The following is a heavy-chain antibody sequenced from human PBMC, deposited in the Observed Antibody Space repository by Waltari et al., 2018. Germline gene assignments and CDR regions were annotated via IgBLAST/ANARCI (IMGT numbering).Heavy chain of an antibody. CDR1: GFTFSSYG. D-gene: IGHD5-12*01. J-gene: IGHJ4*02. V-gene: IGHV3-33*06. Sequence: QVQLVESGGGVVQPGRSLRLSCAAAGFTFSSYGMLWVRQAPGQGLEWVAVIWYDGSNKYYADSVKGRFTISRDNSKNTLYLQMNSLRAEDTAVYYCAKDGIVATPAYFDYWGQGTLVTVSS. CDR3: AKDGIVATPAYFDY. CDR2: IWYDGSNK.